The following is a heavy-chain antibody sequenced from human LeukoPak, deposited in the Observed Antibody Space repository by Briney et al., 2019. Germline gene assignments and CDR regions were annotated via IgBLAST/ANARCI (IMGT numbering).Heavy chain of an antibody. CDR2: MNPNSGNT. V-gene: IGHV1-8*01. CDR3: ARRSPGRIAVAGKRGDWFDP. D-gene: IGHD6-19*01. J-gene: IGHJ5*02. Sequence: GASVKVSCKDSGYTFTSYDINWVRQAPGQGLEGMGWMNPNSGNTGYAQKFQGRVTMTRNTSISTAYMELSSLRSEDTAVYYCARRSPGRIAVAGKRGDWFDPWGQGTLVTVSS. CDR1: GYTFTSYD.